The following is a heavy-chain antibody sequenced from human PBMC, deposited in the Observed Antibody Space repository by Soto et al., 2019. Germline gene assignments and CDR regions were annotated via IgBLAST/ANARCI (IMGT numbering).Heavy chain of an antibody. Sequence: SETLSLTCTVSGGSISSYYWSWIRQPPGKGLEWIGYIYYSGSTNYNPSLKSRVTISVDTSKNQFSLKLSSVTAADTAVHYCAGSVGGPDAFDIWGQGTMVTVSS. CDR1: GGSISSYY. D-gene: IGHD3-16*01. CDR2: IYYSGST. V-gene: IGHV4-59*01. CDR3: AGSVGGPDAFDI. J-gene: IGHJ3*02.